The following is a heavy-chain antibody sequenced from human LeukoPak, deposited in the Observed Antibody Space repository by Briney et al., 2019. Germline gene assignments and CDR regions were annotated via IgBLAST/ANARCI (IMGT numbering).Heavy chain of an antibody. Sequence: GGSLRLSCAASGFTVSTNYMSWVRQAPGKGLEWVSVIYSDGRTYYADSVKGRSTISRDNSKNTLYLQMNSLRAEDTAVYYCARDSGRFDVFDIWGQGTMVTVSS. CDR1: GFTVSTNY. CDR3: ARDSGRFDVFDI. J-gene: IGHJ3*02. CDR2: IYSDGRT. D-gene: IGHD3-10*01. V-gene: IGHV3-53*01.